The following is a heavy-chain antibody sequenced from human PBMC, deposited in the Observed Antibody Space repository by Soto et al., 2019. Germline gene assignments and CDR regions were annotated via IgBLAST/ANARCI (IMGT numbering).Heavy chain of an antibody. CDR2: IFSNDGK. J-gene: IGHJ4*02. CDR3: ARIGMGSGWTYYFDS. Sequence: QVTLKESGPVLVKPTETLTLTCTVSGFSLSNARMGVSWIRQPPGKALEWLAHIFSNDGKSYSTALKSRLTISKDTSKSPVVLTMTNMDPVDTATYDCARIGMGSGWTYYFDSWGQGTLVTVSS. V-gene: IGHV2-26*01. CDR1: GFSLSNARMG. D-gene: IGHD6-19*01.